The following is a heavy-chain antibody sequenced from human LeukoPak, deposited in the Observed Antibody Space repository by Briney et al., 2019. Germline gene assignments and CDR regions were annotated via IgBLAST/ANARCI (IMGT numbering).Heavy chain of an antibody. CDR2: IYSGGST. J-gene: IGHJ3*02. CDR3: ARAPRI. V-gene: IGHV3-66*01. Sequence: GGSLRLSCAASGFTSSNDAMSWVRLAPGKGLEWVSVIYSGGSTYYADSVKGRFTISRDNSKNTLYLQMNSLRAEDTAVYYCARAPRIWGQGTMVTVSS. CDR1: GFTSSNDA.